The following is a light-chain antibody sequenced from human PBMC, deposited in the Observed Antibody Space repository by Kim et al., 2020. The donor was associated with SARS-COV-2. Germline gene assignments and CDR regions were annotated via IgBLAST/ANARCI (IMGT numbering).Light chain of an antibody. Sequence: QLVLTQPPSVSGAPGQRVTISCTGSSPNIGAGYDVHWYQQLPGTAPKLLIYGNTNRPSGVPDRISGSKSGTSASLAITGLQAEDEADYYCQSYDSIRSGWVFGGGTQLTVL. J-gene: IGLJ2*01. CDR1: SPNIGAGYD. CDR2: GNT. CDR3: QSYDSIRSGWV. V-gene: IGLV1-40*01.